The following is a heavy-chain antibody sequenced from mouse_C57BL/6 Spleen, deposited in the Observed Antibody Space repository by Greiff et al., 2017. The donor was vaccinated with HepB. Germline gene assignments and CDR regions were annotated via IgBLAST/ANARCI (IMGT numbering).Heavy chain of an antibody. CDR1: GYTFTSYW. D-gene: IGHD1-1*01. CDR3: AREDYGSEDYFDY. V-gene: IGHV1-52*01. Sequence: VQLQQPGAELVRPGSSVKLSCKASGYTFTSYWMHWVKQRPIQGLEWIGNIDPSDSETHYNQKFKDKATLTVDKSSSTAYMQLSSLTSEDSAVYYCAREDYGSEDYFDYWGQGTTLTVSS. J-gene: IGHJ2*01. CDR2: IDPSDSET.